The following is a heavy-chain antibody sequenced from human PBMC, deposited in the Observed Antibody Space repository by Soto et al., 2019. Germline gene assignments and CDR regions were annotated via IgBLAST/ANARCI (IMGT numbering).Heavy chain of an antibody. V-gene: IGHV4-39*01. D-gene: IGHD3-9*01. CDR2: IYYGGSA. CDR3: ACVRSIFYYGMDV. Sequence: QLQLQESGPGLVKPSETLSLSCFVSGGSFTRSSYYWGWIRQPPGKGLEWIGSIYYGGSAYYNPSLKSRVTISADTSKNQFALTLSSVTAADTAVYYCACVRSIFYYGMDVWGQGTTVTVSS. J-gene: IGHJ6*02. CDR1: GGSFTRSSYY.